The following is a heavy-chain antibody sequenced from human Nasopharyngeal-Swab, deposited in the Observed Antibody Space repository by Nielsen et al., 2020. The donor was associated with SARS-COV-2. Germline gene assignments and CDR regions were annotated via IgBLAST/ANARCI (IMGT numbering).Heavy chain of an antibody. Sequence: GGSLRPSCAASGFPFSAYWMTWVRQAPGGGLEWVANIKQDGSEAFYADSVKGRFTISRDNAKRSLYLQLNSLSADDTALFYCVRERLTGGGAFDIWGQGTMVTVSS. J-gene: IGHJ3*02. CDR3: VRERLTGGGAFDI. CDR2: IKQDGSEA. V-gene: IGHV3-7*01. CDR1: GFPFSAYW. D-gene: IGHD2-15*01.